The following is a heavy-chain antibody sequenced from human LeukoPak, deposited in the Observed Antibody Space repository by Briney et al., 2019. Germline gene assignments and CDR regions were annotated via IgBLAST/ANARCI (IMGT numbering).Heavy chain of an antibody. CDR1: GYTFTGYY. CDR3: ARDNPTPRAFDI. CDR2: INPNSGGT. J-gene: IGHJ3*02. V-gene: IGHV1-2*02. Sequence: ASVKVSCKASGYTFTGYYMHWVRQAPGQGLEWMGWINPNSGGTNYAQKFQGRVTITADKSTSTAYMELSSLRSEDTAVYYCARDNPTPRAFDIWGQGTMVTVSS. D-gene: IGHD1-14*01.